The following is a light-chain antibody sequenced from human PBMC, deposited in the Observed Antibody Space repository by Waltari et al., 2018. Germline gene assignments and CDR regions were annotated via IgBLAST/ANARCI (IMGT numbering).Light chain of an antibody. J-gene: IGKJ4*01. V-gene: IGKV1-12*01. CDR3: QQAASFPLT. CDR1: QGISSW. Sequence: DIQMPQAPSSVSASVGDRVTITCRARQGISSWLAWYQQKPGRAPNLLIYAASSLQSGVPARFSGSGSGTEFTLTISSLQPDDFATYYCQQAASFPLTFGGGTKVEIK. CDR2: AAS.